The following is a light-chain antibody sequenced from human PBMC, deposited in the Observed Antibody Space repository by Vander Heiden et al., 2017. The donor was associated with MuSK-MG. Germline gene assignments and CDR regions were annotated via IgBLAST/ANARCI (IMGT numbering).Light chain of an antibody. CDR3: RQDDNYPWT. J-gene: IGKJ1*01. Sequence: AIQMTQSPSSLSASVGDRVTITFRASQGIRNDLGWYQQKPGKAPKLLLYAASSLQSGVPSRFSGSGSGTDFTLTISSLQPEDFATYYCRQDDNYPWTFGQGTKVEIK. CDR1: QGIRND. V-gene: IGKV1-6*01. CDR2: AAS.